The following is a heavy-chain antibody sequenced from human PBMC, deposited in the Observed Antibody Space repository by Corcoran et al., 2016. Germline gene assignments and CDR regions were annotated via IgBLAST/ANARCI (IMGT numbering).Heavy chain of an antibody. D-gene: IGHD6-6*01. Sequence: QLQLQESGPGLVKPSETLSLTCTVSGGSISSSRYYWGWIRQPPGKGLEWIGSIYYSGSTYYNPSLKIRFTISVDTSKNQFSLKLSSVTAADTAVDYGARHGRSSSAGFDYWGQGTLVIGSS. CDR1: GGSISSSRYY. CDR2: IYYSGST. V-gene: IGHV4-39*01. J-gene: IGHJ4*02. CDR3: ARHGRSSSAGFDY.